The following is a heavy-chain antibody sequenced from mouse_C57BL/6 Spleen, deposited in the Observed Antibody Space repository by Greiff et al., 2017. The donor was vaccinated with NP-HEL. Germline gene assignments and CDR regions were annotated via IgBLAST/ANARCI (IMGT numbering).Heavy chain of an antibody. CDR2: INYDGSST. J-gene: IGHJ4*01. V-gene: IGHV5-16*01. Sequence: EVQLMESEGGLVQPGSSMKLSCTASGFTFSDYYMAWVRQVPEKCLEWVANINYDGSSTYYLDSLKSRFIISRDNAKNILYLQMSSLKSEDTATYYCARDHYYGSSGYAMDYWGQGTSVTVSS. CDR1: GFTFSDYY. D-gene: IGHD1-1*01. CDR3: ARDHYYGSSGYAMDY.